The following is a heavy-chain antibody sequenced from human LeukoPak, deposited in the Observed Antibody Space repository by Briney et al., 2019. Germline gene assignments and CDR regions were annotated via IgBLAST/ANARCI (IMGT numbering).Heavy chain of an antibody. CDR3: ARDKLIAARPYAFDI. V-gene: IGHV4-59*01. Sequence: SETLSLTCTVSGGSISSYYWSWIRQPPGKGLEWIGYIYCSGSTNYNPSLKSRVTISVDTSKNQFSLKLSSVTAADTAVYYCARDKLIAARPYAFDIWGQGTMVTVSS. CDR2: IYCSGST. CDR1: GGSISSYY. J-gene: IGHJ3*02. D-gene: IGHD6-6*01.